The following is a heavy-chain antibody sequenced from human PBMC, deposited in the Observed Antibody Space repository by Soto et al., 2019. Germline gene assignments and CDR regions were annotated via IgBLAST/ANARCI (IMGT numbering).Heavy chain of an antibody. Sequence: EVQLVESGGGLVQPGGSLRLSCAASGFTFSSYDMHWVRQATGKGLEWVSAIGTAGDTYYPGSVKGRFTISRENAKNSLYLQMNSLRAGDTAVYYCARGLAKYCSGGSCYAGPQGYYGMDVWGQGTTVTVSS. CDR1: GFTFSSYD. V-gene: IGHV3-13*01. J-gene: IGHJ6*02. CDR2: IGTAGDT. D-gene: IGHD2-15*01. CDR3: ARGLAKYCSGGSCYAGPQGYYGMDV.